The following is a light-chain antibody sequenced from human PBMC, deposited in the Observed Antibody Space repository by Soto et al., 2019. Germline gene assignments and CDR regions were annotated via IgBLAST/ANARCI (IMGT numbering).Light chain of an antibody. J-gene: IGKJ4*01. Sequence: DIQMTQSPSSLSTFVGNIVSITCRASQGISNYLAWYQQKPGKVPKILLYAASTLQSGVPSRFSGSGSGTEFTLTISRLQPEDVATYYCQNCGIAHFTFGGGNKVELK. V-gene: IGKV1-27*01. CDR2: AAS. CDR1: QGISNY. CDR3: QNCGIAHFT.